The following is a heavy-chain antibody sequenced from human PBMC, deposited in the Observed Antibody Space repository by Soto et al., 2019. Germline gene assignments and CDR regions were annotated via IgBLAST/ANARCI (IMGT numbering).Heavy chain of an antibody. CDR1: GYTLTELS. J-gene: IGHJ6*02. CDR3: ATDRAAGGGMDV. Sequence: ASVKVSCKVSGYTLTELSMHWVRQAPGKGLEWMGGFDPEDGETIYAQKFQGRVTMTEDTSTDTAYMELSSLRSEDTAVYYCATDRAAGGGMDVWGQGTTVTVSS. CDR2: FDPEDGET. V-gene: IGHV1-24*01. D-gene: IGHD6-25*01.